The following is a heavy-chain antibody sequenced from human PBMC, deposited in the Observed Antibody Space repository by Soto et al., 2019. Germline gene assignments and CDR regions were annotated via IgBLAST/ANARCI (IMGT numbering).Heavy chain of an antibody. D-gene: IGHD5-12*01. CDR1: GFTFSSYG. CDR2: ISYDGSNK. Sequence: QGQLVESGGGVVQPGRSRRLSCAASGFTFSSYGMHWVRQAPGKGLEWVAVISYDGSNKYYADSVKGRFTISRDNSKNTLYLQMNSLRAEDTAVYYCAKAPYSGYEIDYWGQGTLVTVSS. CDR3: AKAPYSGYEIDY. V-gene: IGHV3-30*18. J-gene: IGHJ4*02.